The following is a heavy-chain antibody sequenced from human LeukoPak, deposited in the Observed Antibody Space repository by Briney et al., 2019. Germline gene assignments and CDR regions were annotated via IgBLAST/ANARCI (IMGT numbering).Heavy chain of an antibody. CDR1: GGSISSYY. CDR2: IYYSGST. D-gene: IGHD4-17*01. Sequence: SETLSLTCTVSGGSISSYYWSWIRQPPGKGLEWIGYIYYSGSTNYNPSLKSRVTISVDTSKNQFSLKLSSVTAADTAVYYCARGDGGSSTVPIYWFDSWGQGTLVTVSS. V-gene: IGHV4-59*01. CDR3: ARGDGGSSTVPIYWFDS. J-gene: IGHJ5*01.